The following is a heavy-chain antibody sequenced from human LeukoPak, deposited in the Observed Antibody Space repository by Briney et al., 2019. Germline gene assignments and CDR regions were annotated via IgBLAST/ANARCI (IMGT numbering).Heavy chain of an antibody. CDR2: INYDGGT. V-gene: IGHV4-39*02. D-gene: IGHD1-7*01. Sequence: SETLSLTCTVSGGSISSSNYHWGWIRQPPEKGLEWIGSINYDGGTYHDPSLQSRVTMSVDTSKILFSLKLNSVAAADTAVYYCARTSGRNWNYDYWGQGTLVTVSS. J-gene: IGHJ4*02. CDR1: GGSISSSNYH. CDR3: ARTSGRNWNYDY.